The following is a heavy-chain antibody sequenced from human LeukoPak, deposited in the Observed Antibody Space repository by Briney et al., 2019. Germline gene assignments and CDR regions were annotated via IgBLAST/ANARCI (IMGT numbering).Heavy chain of an antibody. CDR2: IKQDGSEK. CDR1: GFTFSSYW. CDR3: AIQQWLASPIDY. V-gene: IGHV3-7*01. D-gene: IGHD6-19*01. J-gene: IGHJ4*02. Sequence: GGSLRLSCAASGFTFSSYWMSWVRQAPGKGLEWVANIKQDGSEKYYVDSVKGRFTISRDNAKNSLYLQMNSLRAKDTAVYYCAIQQWLASPIDYWGQGTLVTVSS.